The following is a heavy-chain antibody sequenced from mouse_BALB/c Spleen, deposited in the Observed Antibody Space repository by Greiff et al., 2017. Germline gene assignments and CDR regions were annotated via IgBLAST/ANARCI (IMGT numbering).Heavy chain of an antibody. D-gene: IGHD2-3*01. CDR2: ISSGGGST. J-gene: IGHJ4*01. Sequence: EVQGVESGGGLVKPGGSLKLSCAASGFTFSSYAMSWVRQTPEKRLEWVAYISSGGGSTYYPDTVKGRFTISRDNAKNTLYLQMSSLKSEDTAMYYCARQMIYAMDYWGQGTSVTVSS. V-gene: IGHV5-12-1*01. CDR3: ARQMIYAMDY. CDR1: GFTFSSYA.